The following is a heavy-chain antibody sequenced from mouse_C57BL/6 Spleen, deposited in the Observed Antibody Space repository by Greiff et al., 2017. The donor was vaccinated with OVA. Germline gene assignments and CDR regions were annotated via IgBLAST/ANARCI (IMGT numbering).Heavy chain of an antibody. Sequence: EVQRVESGGGLVKPGGSLKLSCAASGFTFSSYAMSWVRQTPEKRLEWVATISAGGSYTYYPDNVKGRFTISRDNAKNNLYLQMSHLKSEDTAMYYCARGRGGADAMDYGCQGTSVAVSS. CDR2: ISAGGSYT. CDR1: GFTFSSYA. D-gene: IGHD1-1*02. V-gene: IGHV5-4*01. J-gene: IGHJ4*01. CDR3: ARGRGGADAMDY.